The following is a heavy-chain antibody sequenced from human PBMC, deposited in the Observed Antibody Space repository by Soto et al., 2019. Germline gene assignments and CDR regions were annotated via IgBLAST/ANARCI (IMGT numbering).Heavy chain of an antibody. CDR1: GFTFSSYA. CDR3: AKEGGSIGVVPYYFDY. J-gene: IGHJ4*02. Sequence: EVQLLESGGGLVQPGGSLRLSCAASGFTFSSYAMSWVRQAPGKGLEWVSAISGSGGSTYYADSVKGRFTISRDNSKNTLDLQMNSLRAEDTAVYYCAKEGGSIGVVPYYFDYWGQGTLVTGSS. CDR2: ISGSGGST. D-gene: IGHD3-3*01. V-gene: IGHV3-23*01.